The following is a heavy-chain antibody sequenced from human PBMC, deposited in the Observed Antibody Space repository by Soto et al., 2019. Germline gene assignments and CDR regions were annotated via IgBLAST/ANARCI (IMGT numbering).Heavy chain of an antibody. J-gene: IGHJ5*02. V-gene: IGHV3-11*01. CDR1: GFPFSDSY. CDR3: ARGQQLVANWLDP. Sequence: GGSLRLSCAASGFPFSDSYMAWIRQDPGKGLEEIATISSTGSTPYYADSVKGRFTISRDNAQNSLYLEMNNLRAEDTAVYYCARGQQLVANWLDPWGQGILVTVS. D-gene: IGHD6-6*01. CDR2: ISSTGSTP.